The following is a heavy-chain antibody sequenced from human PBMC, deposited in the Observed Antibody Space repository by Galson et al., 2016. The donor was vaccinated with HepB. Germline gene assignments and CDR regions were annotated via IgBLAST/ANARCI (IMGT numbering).Heavy chain of an antibody. CDR1: GFSLSTSGVG. Sequence: PALVKPTQTLTLTCTFSGFSLSTSGVGVGWIRQPPGKALEWLALIYWDDDKRYSPSLKSRLTITKDTSKNQVVLTMTNMDPVDTATYYCAHSGYSSSWILCAFDIWGQGTMVTVSS. CDR2: IYWDDDK. V-gene: IGHV2-5*02. D-gene: IGHD6-13*01. J-gene: IGHJ3*02. CDR3: AHSGYSSSWILCAFDI.